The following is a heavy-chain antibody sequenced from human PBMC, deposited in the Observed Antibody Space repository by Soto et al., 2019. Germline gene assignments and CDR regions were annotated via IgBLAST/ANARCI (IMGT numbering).Heavy chain of an antibody. D-gene: IGHD3-9*01. CDR3: ARDGLDYDILTGYSYYYGMDV. CDR2: IYSGGNT. CDR1: GFIVSSNY. J-gene: IGHJ6*02. Sequence: GGSLRLSCAAPGFIVSSNYMSWVRQAPGKGLDLVSIIYSGGNTYYADSVKGRFIISRDNSNNTLYLQMNSLRAEDTAVYCCARDGLDYDILTGYSYYYGMDVWGQGTTVTVSS. V-gene: IGHV3-53*01.